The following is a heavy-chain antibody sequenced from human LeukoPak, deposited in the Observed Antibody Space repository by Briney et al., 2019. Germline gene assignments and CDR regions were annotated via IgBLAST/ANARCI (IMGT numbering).Heavy chain of an antibody. D-gene: IGHD4-23*01. V-gene: IGHV3-23*01. CDR2: ISGSGGST. CDR3: ATDRKVGTWDPRFDY. CDR1: RFTFSSYA. Sequence: GGSLRLSCAASRFTFSSYAMSWVRQAPGKGLEWVSAISGSGGSTYYADSVKGRFTISRDNSKNTLYLQMNSLRVEDTAVYYCATDRKVGTWDPRFDYWGQGTLVTVSS. J-gene: IGHJ4*02.